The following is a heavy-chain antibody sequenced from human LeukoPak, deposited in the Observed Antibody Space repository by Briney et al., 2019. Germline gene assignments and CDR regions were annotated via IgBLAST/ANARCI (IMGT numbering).Heavy chain of an antibody. D-gene: IGHD3-22*01. CDR3: ARGFTYYESSGQVPFDY. V-gene: IGHV3-21*01. J-gene: IGHJ4*02. CDR2: ISSSSSYI. Sequence: GGSLRLSCAASGFTFSSYSMNWVRQAPGKGLEWVSSISSSSSYIYYADSVRGRFTISRDNAKNSLYLQMNSLRAEDTAVYYCARGFTYYESSGQVPFDYWGQGTLVTVSS. CDR1: GFTFSSYS.